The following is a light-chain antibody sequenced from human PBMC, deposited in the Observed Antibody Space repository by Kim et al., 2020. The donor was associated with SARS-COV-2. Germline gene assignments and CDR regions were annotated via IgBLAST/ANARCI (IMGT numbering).Light chain of an antibody. Sequence: IQLTQSPSSLSASVGDSVTITCRASQGMRNSLAWYQQKPGKVPKLLIYAASTLQSGVPLRFSGSGSGTDFTLTISSLQPEDFATYYCQLLNSYSLTFGGGTKVDIK. V-gene: IGKV1-9*01. CDR3: QLLNSYSLT. CDR1: QGMRNS. CDR2: AAS. J-gene: IGKJ4*01.